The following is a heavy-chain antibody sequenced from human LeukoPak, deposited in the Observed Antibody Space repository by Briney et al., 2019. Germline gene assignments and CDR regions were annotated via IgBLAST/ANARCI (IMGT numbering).Heavy chain of an antibody. CDR3: ARSITGTTRAFDI. Sequence: PSETLSLTCTVSGGSISSYYWSWIRQPPGKGLEWIGYIYYSGSTNYDPSLKSRVTISVDTSKNQFSLKLSSVTAADTAVYYCARSITGTTRAFDIWGQGTMVIVSS. J-gene: IGHJ3*02. CDR1: GGSISSYY. D-gene: IGHD1-7*01. CDR2: IYYSGST. V-gene: IGHV4-59*01.